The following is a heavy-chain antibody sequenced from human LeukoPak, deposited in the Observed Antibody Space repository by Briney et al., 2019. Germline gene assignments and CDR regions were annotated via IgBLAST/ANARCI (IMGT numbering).Heavy chain of an antibody. CDR1: GGSISSYY. D-gene: IGHD2-15*01. V-gene: IGHV4-59*01. CDR2: IYYSGST. J-gene: IGHJ3*02. CDR3: AASIAAGDAFDI. Sequence: PSETLSLTCTVSGGSISSYYWSCIRQPPGKGLEWIGYIYYSGSTNYNPSLKSRVTISVDTSKNQFSLKLSSVTAADTAVYYCAASIAAGDAFDIWGQGTMVTVSS.